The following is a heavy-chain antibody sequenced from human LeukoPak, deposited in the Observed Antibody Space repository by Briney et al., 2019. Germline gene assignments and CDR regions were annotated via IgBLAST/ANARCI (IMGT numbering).Heavy chain of an antibody. CDR3: ARVSSDWFYFHS. J-gene: IGHJ4*02. CDR1: GYFISSGNY. Sequence: SETLSLTCAVSGYFISSGNYWGWIRQPPGKGLEWIGSIYHSGSTYYNPFLKSRVTISVDTSKNQFSLKLNSVTATDTAVYYCARVSSDWFYFHSWGQGTLVTVSS. D-gene: IGHD3-9*01. CDR2: IYHSGST. V-gene: IGHV4-38-2*01.